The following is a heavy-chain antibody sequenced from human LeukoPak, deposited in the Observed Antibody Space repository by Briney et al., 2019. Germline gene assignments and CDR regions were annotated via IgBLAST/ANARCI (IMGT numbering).Heavy chain of an antibody. J-gene: IGHJ4*02. Sequence: SETLSLTCTVSGDSISRYYWSWIRQPAGKGLEWIGRIYNGGIITYNPSLKSRVTMSIDTSNNQFSLRLRFVTAADTALYYCAKDIRDEMATIPIDYWGQGTLVTVSS. V-gene: IGHV4-4*07. CDR1: GDSISRYY. CDR2: IYNGGII. D-gene: IGHD5-24*01. CDR3: AKDIRDEMATIPIDY.